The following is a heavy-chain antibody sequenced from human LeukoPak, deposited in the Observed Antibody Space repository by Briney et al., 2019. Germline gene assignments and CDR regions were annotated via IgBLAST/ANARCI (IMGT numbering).Heavy chain of an antibody. J-gene: IGHJ4*02. Sequence: GGSLRLSCAASGFTFSSYWMSWVRQAPGKGLEWVGYINVYGSEKFYVDSVKGRFSISRDNAKNSLYLQMNSLRAEDTAVYYCARDYRSVRGVATDYWGQGTLVTVSS. D-gene: IGHD3-10*01. V-gene: IGHV3-7*03. CDR1: GFTFSSYW. CDR3: ARDYRSVRGVATDY. CDR2: INVYGSEK.